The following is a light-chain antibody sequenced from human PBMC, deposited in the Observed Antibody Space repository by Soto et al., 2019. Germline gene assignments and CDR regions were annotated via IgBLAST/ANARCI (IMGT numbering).Light chain of an antibody. CDR2: GAS. J-gene: IGKJ4*01. CDR3: QQYYKWPLT. Sequence: EIVMTQSPATLSVSPGERATLSCRASQSVSSYLAWYQQKPGQAPRLLIYGASTGATGIPARVSGSGSGTEFILSIGSLQSEDFAVYFCQQYYKWPLTFRGGTKVEIK. V-gene: IGKV3-15*01. CDR1: QSVSSY.